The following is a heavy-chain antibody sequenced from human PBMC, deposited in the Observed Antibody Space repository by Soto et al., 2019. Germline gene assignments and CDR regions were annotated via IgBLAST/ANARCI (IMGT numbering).Heavy chain of an antibody. J-gene: IGHJ6*02. CDR1: GFTFGRYG. Sequence: GGSLRLSCAASGFTFGRYGMHWVRQAPGKGLEWVAVISYDGSNKYYADSVKGRFTISRDNSKNTLYLQMNSLRAEDTAVYYCAKDRRLRSPFPYYGMDVWGQGTTVTVSS. CDR2: ISYDGSNK. D-gene: IGHD4-17*01. V-gene: IGHV3-30*18. CDR3: AKDRRLRSPFPYYGMDV.